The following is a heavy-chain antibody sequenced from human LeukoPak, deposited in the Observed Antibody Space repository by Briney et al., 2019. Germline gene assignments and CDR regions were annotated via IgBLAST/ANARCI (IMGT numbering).Heavy chain of an antibody. CDR3: ARGHGDYTYFDY. D-gene: IGHD4-17*01. V-gene: IGHV1-69*04. Sequence: GASVKVSCKASGGTFSSYAISWVRQAPGQGLEWMGRIIPILGIANYAQKFQGRVTITADKSTSTAYMELSSLRSEDTAVYYCARGHGDYTYFDYWGQGTLVTVSS. CDR2: IIPILGIA. CDR1: GGTFSSYA. J-gene: IGHJ4*02.